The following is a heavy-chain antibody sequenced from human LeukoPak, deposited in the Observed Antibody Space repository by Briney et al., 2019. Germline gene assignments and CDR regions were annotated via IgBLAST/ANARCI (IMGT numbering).Heavy chain of an antibody. J-gene: IGHJ5*02. V-gene: IGHV3-30*02. D-gene: IGHD7-27*01. CDR3: AKDGNWASVS. CDR2: IRHDGTDQ. CDR1: GFTFS. Sequence: GGPLRLSCVGSGFTFSVHWVRQVPGKRLEWLTFIRHDGTDQHYADSVRGRFTISRDNSKNTVYLQMNSLRPEDTALYYCAKDGNWASVSWGQGTLVTVSS.